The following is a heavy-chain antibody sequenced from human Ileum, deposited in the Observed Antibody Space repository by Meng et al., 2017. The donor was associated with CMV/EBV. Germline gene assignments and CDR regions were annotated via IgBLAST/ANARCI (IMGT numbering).Heavy chain of an antibody. V-gene: IGHV1-2*02. D-gene: IGHD6-13*01. CDR2: INPNSGGT. CDR1: GYTFTGYY. Sequence: ASGYTFTGYYMHGARQAPGQGREWMGWINPNSGGTNYAQKFQGRVTMTRDTSISTAYMELSRLRSDDTAVYYCARVDDGSSWSYFDYWGQGTLVTVSS. J-gene: IGHJ4*02. CDR3: ARVDDGSSWSYFDY.